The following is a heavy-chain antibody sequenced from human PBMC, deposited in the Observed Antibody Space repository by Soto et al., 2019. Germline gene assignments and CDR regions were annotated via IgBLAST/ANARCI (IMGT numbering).Heavy chain of an antibody. D-gene: IGHD3-22*01. CDR3: ANLGYYDSSGYYYDY. CDR2: ISGSGGST. J-gene: IGHJ4*02. CDR1: GFTFSSYA. Sequence: EVQLLESGGGLVQPGGSLRLSCAASGFTFSSYAMSWVRQAPGKGLEWVSAISGSGGSTYYADSVKGRFTISRDNSKNTLYLQMNSLRAEDTAVYYCANLGYYDSSGYYYDYWGQGTLVTVSS. V-gene: IGHV3-23*01.